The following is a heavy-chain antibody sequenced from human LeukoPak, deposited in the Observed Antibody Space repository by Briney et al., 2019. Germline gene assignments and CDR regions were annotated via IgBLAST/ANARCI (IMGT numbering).Heavy chain of an antibody. CDR3: ARGGSSSWINWFDP. CDR2: IYYSGST. CDR1: GGSISSYY. J-gene: IGHJ5*02. V-gene: IGHV4-59*01. Sequence: SETLSLTCTVSGGSISSYYWSWIRQPPGKGLEWIGYIYYSGSTNYNLSLKSRVTISVDTSKNQFSLKLSSVTAADTAVYYCARGGSSSWINWFDPWGQGTLVTVSS. D-gene: IGHD6-13*01.